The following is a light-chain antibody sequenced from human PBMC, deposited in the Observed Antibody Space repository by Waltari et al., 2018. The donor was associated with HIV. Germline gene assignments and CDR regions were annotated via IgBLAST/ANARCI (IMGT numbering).Light chain of an antibody. CDR2: DNN. CDR1: SSTLRRTY. V-gene: IGLV1-51*01. CDR3: GTWDSSLSAYVV. Sequence: QSVFTPPPSVSAAPGQTVPISSSASSSTLRRTYVSWYQQLPGTAPKLLIYDNNKRPSGIPDRFSGSKSGTSATLGITGLQTGDEADYYCGTWDSSLSAYVVFGGGTKLTVL. J-gene: IGLJ2*01.